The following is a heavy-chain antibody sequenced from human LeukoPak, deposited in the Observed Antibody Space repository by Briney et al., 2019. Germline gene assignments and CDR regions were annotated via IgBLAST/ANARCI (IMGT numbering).Heavy chain of an antibody. Sequence: ASVKVSCKASGYTFTGYYMHWVRQAPGQGLEWMGWINPNSGGTNYAQKFQGRVTMTRETSISTAYMELSRLRSDDTAVYYCARERGDSSGSGHNGYWGQGTLVTVSS. J-gene: IGHJ4*02. V-gene: IGHV1-2*02. D-gene: IGHD6-19*01. CDR3: ARERGDSSGSGHNGY. CDR2: INPNSGGT. CDR1: GYTFTGYY.